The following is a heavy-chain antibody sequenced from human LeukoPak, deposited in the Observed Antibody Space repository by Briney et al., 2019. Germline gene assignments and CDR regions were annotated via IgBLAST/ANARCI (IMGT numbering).Heavy chain of an antibody. CDR3: ARLSPTYYDFWSGYYTYYYYGMDV. D-gene: IGHD3-3*01. Sequence: ASVTVSCKASQYTFTSYAMNWVRQAPGQGLEWMGWINTNTGNPTYAQGFTGRFVFSLDTSVSTAYLQISSLKAEDTAVYYRARLSPTYYDFWSGYYTYYYYGMDVWGQGTTVTVSS. J-gene: IGHJ6*02. V-gene: IGHV7-4-1*02. CDR1: QYTFTSYA. CDR2: INTNTGNP.